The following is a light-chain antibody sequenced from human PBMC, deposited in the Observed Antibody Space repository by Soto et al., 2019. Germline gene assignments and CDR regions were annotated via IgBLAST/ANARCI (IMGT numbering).Light chain of an antibody. CDR3: SSYTRNSTLV. CDR1: SSDVGGYNY. Sequence: QSALTQPASVSGSPGQSITISCTGTSSDVGGYNYVSWYQQHPGKAPKFMIYEVSNRPLGVSNRFSGSKSGNTASLTISGLQAEDEADYYCSSYTRNSTLVFGGGTKLTVL. V-gene: IGLV2-14*01. CDR2: EVS. J-gene: IGLJ2*01.